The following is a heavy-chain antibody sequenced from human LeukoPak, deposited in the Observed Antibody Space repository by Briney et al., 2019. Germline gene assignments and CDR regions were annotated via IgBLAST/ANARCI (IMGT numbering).Heavy chain of an antibody. D-gene: IGHD3-22*01. CDR3: TLTYYYDSSGYYPFDY. V-gene: IGHV3-23*05. CDR1: GFTFSAYA. Sequence: GGSLRLSCEASGFTFSAYAMTWVRQAPGKGLEWVSSIGSDNKPHYSESVKGRFAISRDDSKNTAYLQMNSLKTEDTAVYYCTLTYYYDSSGYYPFDYWGQGTLVTVSS. CDR2: IGSDNKP. J-gene: IGHJ4*02.